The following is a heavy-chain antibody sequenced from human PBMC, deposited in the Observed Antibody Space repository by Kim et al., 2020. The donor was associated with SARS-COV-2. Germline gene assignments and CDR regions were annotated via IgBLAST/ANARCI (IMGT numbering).Heavy chain of an antibody. D-gene: IGHD3-10*01. CDR2: GST. Sequence: GSTYYNPSLKSRVTISVDTSKNQFSLKLSSVTAADTAVYYCARGYYYFDYWGQGTLVTVSS. CDR3: ARGYYYFDY. V-gene: IGHV4-39*01. J-gene: IGHJ4*02.